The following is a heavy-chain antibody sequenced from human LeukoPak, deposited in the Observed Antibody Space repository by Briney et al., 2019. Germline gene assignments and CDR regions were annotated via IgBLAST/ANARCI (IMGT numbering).Heavy chain of an antibody. CDR3: ARLHDYGDYYADH. CDR1: GGSISSTSYY. J-gene: IGHJ5*02. Sequence: SETLSLTCTVSGGSISSTSYYWGWIRQPPRKGLEWIGTIYYGESTYYNPSLKSRVTISVDTSKSQFSLKLSSVTAADTAVYYCARLHDYGDYYADHWGQGTLVTVSS. CDR2: IYYGEST. D-gene: IGHD4-17*01. V-gene: IGHV4-39*01.